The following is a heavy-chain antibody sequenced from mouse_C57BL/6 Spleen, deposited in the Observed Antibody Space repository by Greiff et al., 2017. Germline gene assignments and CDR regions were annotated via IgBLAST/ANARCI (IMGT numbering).Heavy chain of an antibody. CDR1: GYTFTSYW. J-gene: IGHJ4*01. V-gene: IGHV1-52*01. Sequence: VQLQQPGAELVRPGSSVKLSCKASGYTFTSYWMHWVKQRPIQGLEWIGNIDPSDSETHYNQKFKDKATLTVDKSSSTAYQQLSSLTSEDSAVYYCARRGAIVTTNYAMDYWGQGTSVTVSS. CDR3: ARRGAIVTTNYAMDY. CDR2: IDPSDSET. D-gene: IGHD2-5*01.